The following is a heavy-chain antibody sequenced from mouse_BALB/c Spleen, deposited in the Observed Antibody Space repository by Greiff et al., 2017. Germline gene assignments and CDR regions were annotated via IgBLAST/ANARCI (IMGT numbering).Heavy chain of an antibody. J-gene: IGHJ1*01. CDR3: TRTQLWYFDV. D-gene: IGHD4-1*02. CDR2: IYPGDGDT. CDR1: GYAFSSYW. V-gene: IGHV1-80*01. Sequence: QVQLQQSGAELVRPGSSVKISCKASGYAFSSYWMNWVKQRPGQGLEWIGQIYPGDGDTNYNGKFKGKATLTADESSSTAYMQLSSLTSEDSAVYFCTRTQLWYFDVWGAGTTVTVSS.